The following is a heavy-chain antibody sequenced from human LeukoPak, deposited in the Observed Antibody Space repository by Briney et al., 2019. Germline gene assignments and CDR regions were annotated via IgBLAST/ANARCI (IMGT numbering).Heavy chain of an antibody. J-gene: IGHJ6*03. CDR1: GYTFTSYD. CDR2: MNPNSGNT. V-gene: IGHV1-8*01. D-gene: IGHD5/OR15-5a*01. CDR3: ASGSTDYYYMDV. Sequence: ASVTVSCKASGYTFTSYDINWVRQAPGQGLEWMGWMNPNSGNTGYAQKFQGRVTMTRNTSISTAYMELSSLRSEDTAVYYCASGSTDYYYMDVWGKGTTVTVSS.